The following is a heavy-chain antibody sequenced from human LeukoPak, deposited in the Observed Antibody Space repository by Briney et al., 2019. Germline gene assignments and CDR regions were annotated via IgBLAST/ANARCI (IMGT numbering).Heavy chain of an antibody. D-gene: IGHD6-19*01. V-gene: IGHV4-4*07. Sequence: SETLSLTCTVSGGSISSYYWSWIRQPAGKGLEWIGRIYTSGSTNYNPSLKSRVTMSVDTSKNQFSLKLSSVTAADTAVYYCAREAVADPQSAFDIWGQGTMVTVSS. CDR1: GGSISSYY. CDR3: AREAVADPQSAFDI. J-gene: IGHJ3*02. CDR2: IYTSGST.